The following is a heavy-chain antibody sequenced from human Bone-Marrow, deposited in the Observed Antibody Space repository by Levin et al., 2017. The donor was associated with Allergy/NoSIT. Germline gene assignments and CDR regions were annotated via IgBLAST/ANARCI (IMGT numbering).Heavy chain of an antibody. V-gene: IGHV3-30*18. D-gene: IGHD6-13*01. J-gene: IGHJ4*02. CDR1: GFTFSSYG. CDR3: AKDKLRAAAGIRPLDY. CDR2: ISYDGSNK. Sequence: HTGGSLRLSCAASGFTFSSYGMHWVRQAPGKGLEWVAVISYDGSNKYYADSVKGRFTISRDNSKNTLYLQMNSLRAEDTAVYYCAKDKLRAAAGIRPLDYWGQGTLVTVSS.